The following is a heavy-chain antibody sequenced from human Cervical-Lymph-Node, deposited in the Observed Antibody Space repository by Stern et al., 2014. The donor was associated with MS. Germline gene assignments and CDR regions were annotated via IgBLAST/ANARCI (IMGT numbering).Heavy chain of an antibody. CDR2: IVVGSGNT. D-gene: IGHD6-6*01. CDR1: GFTFTSSA. Sequence: QMQLVQSGPEVKKPGTSVKVSCKASGFTFTSSAVQWVRQARGQRLEWIGWIVVGSGNTNYAQKFQERVPITRDMSTSTAYMELSSLRSEDTAVYYCAASLHPHPLYSSSPWGQGTLVTVSS. J-gene: IGHJ5*02. V-gene: IGHV1-58*01. CDR3: AASLHPHPLYSSSP.